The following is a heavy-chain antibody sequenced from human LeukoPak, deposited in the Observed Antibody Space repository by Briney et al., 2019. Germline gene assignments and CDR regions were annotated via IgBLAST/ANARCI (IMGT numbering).Heavy chain of an antibody. V-gene: IGHV4-30-2*01. CDR1: GGSISSGGYS. CDR2: IYHSGST. Sequence: SETLSLTCAVSGGSISSGGYSWSWIRQPPGKGLEWIGYIYHSGSTYYNPSLKSRVTISVDRSKNQFSLKLSSVTAADTAVYYCARTRRQWLVFDYWGQGTLVTVSS. D-gene: IGHD6-19*01. J-gene: IGHJ4*02. CDR3: ARTRRQWLVFDY.